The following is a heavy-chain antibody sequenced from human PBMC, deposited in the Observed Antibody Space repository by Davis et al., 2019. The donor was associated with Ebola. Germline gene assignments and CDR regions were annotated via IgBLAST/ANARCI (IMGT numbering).Heavy chain of an antibody. D-gene: IGHD2-2*01. V-gene: IGHV3-7*03. CDR2: IKEDGSEK. Sequence: GESLKISCAASGFTFNRYWMSWVRQAPGKGLQWVANIKEDGSEKYYVDSVKGRFTISRDNAKNSLYLQMNSLRAEDTAVYYCARVSVPAALVPIDYYAMDAWGQGTTVTVSS. J-gene: IGHJ6*02. CDR1: GFTFNRYW. CDR3: ARVSVPAALVPIDYYAMDA.